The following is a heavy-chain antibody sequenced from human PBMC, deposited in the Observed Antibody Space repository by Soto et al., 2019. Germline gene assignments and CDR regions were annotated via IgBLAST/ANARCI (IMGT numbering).Heavy chain of an antibody. CDR1: GYTFTGYY. V-gene: IGHV1-2*04. Sequence: ASVKVSCKASGYTFTGYYMHWVRQAPGQGLEWMGWINPNSGGTNYAQKFQGWVTMTRDTSISTAYMELSRLRSDDTAVYYCARARGEPYYYYYYGMDVWGQGTTVTVSS. J-gene: IGHJ6*02. CDR3: ARARGEPYYYYYYGMDV. D-gene: IGHD3-16*01. CDR2: INPNSGGT.